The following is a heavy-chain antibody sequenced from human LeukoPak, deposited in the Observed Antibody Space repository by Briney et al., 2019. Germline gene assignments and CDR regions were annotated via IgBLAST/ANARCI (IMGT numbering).Heavy chain of an antibody. CDR2: IKSKADGGTT. D-gene: IGHD1-26*01. V-gene: IGHV3-15*01. Sequence: GGALRLSCAASGFTFSNAWMSWVRQAPGKGLGWGGRIKSKADGGTTDYAATVKGRFTISRDDSKDTLYLQMNSLKTEDTAVYYCAKVLGGATIIHSFDYWGQGTLVTVSS. CDR1: GFTFSNAW. CDR3: AKVLGGATIIHSFDY. J-gene: IGHJ4*02.